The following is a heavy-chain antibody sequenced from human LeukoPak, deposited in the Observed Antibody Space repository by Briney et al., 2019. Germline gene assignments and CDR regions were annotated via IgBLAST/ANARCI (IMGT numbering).Heavy chain of an antibody. V-gene: IGHV4-59*08. CDR3: ARHGYSSGYKRNYYYNMDV. CDR1: GASISSYY. J-gene: IGHJ6*02. CDR2: ISYSGST. Sequence: SETLSLTCTVSGASISSYYWSWIRQPPGKGLEWIGYISYSGSTNYNPSLKSRVTISADTSKNQVSLTLSSVTAADTAVYYCARHGYSSGYKRNYYYNMDVWGQGTTVTVSS. D-gene: IGHD5-18*01.